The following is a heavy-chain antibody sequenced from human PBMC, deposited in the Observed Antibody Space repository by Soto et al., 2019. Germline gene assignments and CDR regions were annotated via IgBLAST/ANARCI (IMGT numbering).Heavy chain of an antibody. Sequence: RASVKVSCKASGGTFSSYAISWVRQAPGQGLEWMGGIIPIFGAANYAQKFQGRVTITADESTSTAYMELSSLRSEDTAVYYCALGYCSSTSCHNYYYYGMDVWGQGTTVTVSS. J-gene: IGHJ6*02. D-gene: IGHD2-2*02. CDR1: GGTFSSYA. CDR2: IIPIFGAA. CDR3: ALGYCSSTSCHNYYYYGMDV. V-gene: IGHV1-69*13.